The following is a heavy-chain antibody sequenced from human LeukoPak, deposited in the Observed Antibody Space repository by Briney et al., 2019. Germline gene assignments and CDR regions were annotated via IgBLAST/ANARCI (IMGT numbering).Heavy chain of an antibody. CDR2: ISSSSTNI. CDR3: ARDWEGPLGYFDY. J-gene: IGHJ4*02. D-gene: IGHD1-26*01. Sequence: GGSLRLSCAASGFTFSSYTMNWVRQGPGKGLEWVSSISSSSTNIYYADSVKGRFTISRDNAKNSLNLQMNSLRAEDTAVYYCARDWEGPLGYFDYWGQGTLVTVSS. V-gene: IGHV3-21*01. CDR1: GFTFSSYT.